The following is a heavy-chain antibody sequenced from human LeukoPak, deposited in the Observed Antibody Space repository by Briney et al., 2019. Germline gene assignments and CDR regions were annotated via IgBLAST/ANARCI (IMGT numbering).Heavy chain of an antibody. D-gene: IGHD3-16*01. CDR3: ARDEYAVPGGDY. J-gene: IGHJ4*02. CDR1: GFTLSSYW. Sequence: GGSLRLSCAASGFTLSSYWMSWVRQAPGKGLEWVANIKQDGSEKHYVDSVKGRFTISRDNAKNSLCMQMNSLRAEDTAVYYCARDEYAVPGGDYWGQGTLVTVSS. V-gene: IGHV3-7*01. CDR2: IKQDGSEK.